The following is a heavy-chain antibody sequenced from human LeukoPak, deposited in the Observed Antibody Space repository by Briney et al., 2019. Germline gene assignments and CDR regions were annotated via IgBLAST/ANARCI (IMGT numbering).Heavy chain of an antibody. CDR2: IYTSGST. CDR1: GGSISSYY. V-gene: IGHV4-4*07. Sequence: PSETLSLTCTVSGGSISSYYWSWIRQPAGKGLEWIGRIYTSGSTNYNPSLKSRVTMSVDTSKNQFSLKLSSVTAADTAVYYCARDREARPGSLWFDPWGQGTLVTVSS. D-gene: IGHD6-6*01. J-gene: IGHJ5*02. CDR3: ARDREARPGSLWFDP.